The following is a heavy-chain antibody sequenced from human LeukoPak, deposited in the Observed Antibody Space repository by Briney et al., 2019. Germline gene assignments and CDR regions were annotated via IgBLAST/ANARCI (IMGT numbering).Heavy chain of an antibody. Sequence: GGSLRLSCAASGFTFSSYSMNWVRQAPGKGLEWVSYISSISNSIYHADSVKGRFTISRDNSKNTLYLQMNSPGAEDTAVYYCAKDPIKRPIFIAVAGTDYWGQGTLVTVSS. D-gene: IGHD6-19*01. CDR2: ISSISNSI. J-gene: IGHJ4*02. CDR1: GFTFSSYS. V-gene: IGHV3-48*01. CDR3: AKDPIKRPIFIAVAGTDY.